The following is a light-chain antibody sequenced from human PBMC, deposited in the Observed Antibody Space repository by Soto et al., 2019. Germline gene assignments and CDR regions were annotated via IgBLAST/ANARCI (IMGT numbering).Light chain of an antibody. Sequence: EIVMTQSPATLSVSPGERATLSCRASQSVSSNLAWYQQKPGQAPRLLIYGASTRATVIPARFSGSGSGTAFTLTISSLQSEDFAVYYCQQYNNWPPGTFGPGTKVDIK. CDR2: GAS. V-gene: IGKV3-15*01. J-gene: IGKJ3*01. CDR3: QQYNNWPPGT. CDR1: QSVSSN.